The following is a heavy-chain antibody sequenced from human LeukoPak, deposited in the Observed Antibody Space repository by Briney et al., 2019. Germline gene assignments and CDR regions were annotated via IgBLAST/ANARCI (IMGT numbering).Heavy chain of an antibody. CDR1: GFTLRNYD. CDR3: ARRSAAAGIDAFDI. J-gene: IGHJ3*02. CDR2: MGTGDDT. D-gene: IGHD6-13*01. V-gene: IGHV3-13*01. Sequence: GGSLRLSCAASGFTLRNYDMHWVRQPTGKGLEWVSAMGTGDDTYFSGSVKGRFTGVRENAKNTVYLQMSSLRAGDTAMYYCARRSAAAGIDAFDIWGQGTMVIVSS.